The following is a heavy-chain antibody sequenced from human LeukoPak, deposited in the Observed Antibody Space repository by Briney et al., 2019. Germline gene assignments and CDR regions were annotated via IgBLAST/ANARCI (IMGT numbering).Heavy chain of an antibody. CDR3: ARDSDYGDLGGLDY. Sequence: ASVKVSCKASGYTFTSFYIHWVRQAPGQGLEWMGVFNPSGGSTRFARKFQGRVTMTGDMSTATDYMELHSLRYEDTAVYFCARDSDYGDLGGLDYWGQGTLVTVSS. CDR2: FNPSGGST. CDR1: GYTFTSFY. V-gene: IGHV1-46*01. J-gene: IGHJ4*02. D-gene: IGHD4-17*01.